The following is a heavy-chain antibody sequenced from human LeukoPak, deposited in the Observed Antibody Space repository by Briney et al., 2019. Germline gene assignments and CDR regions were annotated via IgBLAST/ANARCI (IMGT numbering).Heavy chain of an antibody. CDR2: IYYSGST. Sequence: SETLSLTCTVSGGSISSGDYYWSWIRQPPGKGLEWIGYIYYSGSTYYNPSLKSRVTISVDTSKNQFSLKVTSVTAADTAVYYCARDVHSSNWYGSFDPWGQGTLVTVSS. D-gene: IGHD6-13*01. J-gene: IGHJ5*02. CDR3: ARDVHSSNWYGSFDP. V-gene: IGHV4-30-4*01. CDR1: GGSISSGDYY.